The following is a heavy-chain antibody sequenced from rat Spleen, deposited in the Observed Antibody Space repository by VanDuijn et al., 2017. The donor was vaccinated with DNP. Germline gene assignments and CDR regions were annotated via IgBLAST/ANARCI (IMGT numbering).Heavy chain of an antibody. D-gene: IGHD1-11*01. CDR3: VRRDGNFRYFDF. J-gene: IGHJ1*01. V-gene: IGHV5-19*01. CDR1: GFTFSHYG. CDR2: IGPSGGTT. Sequence: EVQVVESGGGLVRPGRSLKLSCAASGFTFSHYGIHWVRQAPTKGLEWIASIGPSGGTTYYRDSVKGRFTISRDDAKSTLYLQMDSLTSEDTATYYCVRRDGNFRYFDFWGPGTMVTVSS.